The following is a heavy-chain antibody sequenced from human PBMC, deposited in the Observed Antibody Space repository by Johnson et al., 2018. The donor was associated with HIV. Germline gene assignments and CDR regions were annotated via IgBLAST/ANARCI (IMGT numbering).Heavy chain of an antibody. Sequence: QMQLVESGGGVVQPGRSLRLSCAASGFTFSSYAMHWVRQAPGKGLEWVAVIWYDGSYKYYADSVKGRFTISRDNSKNTLYLEMNRLRAEDTAVYYCTRLPSGYSRDAFDIWGQGTMVTVSS. D-gene: IGHD5-18*01. CDR2: IWYDGSYK. CDR3: TRLPSGYSRDAFDI. CDR1: GFTFSSYA. V-gene: IGHV3-33*01. J-gene: IGHJ3*02.